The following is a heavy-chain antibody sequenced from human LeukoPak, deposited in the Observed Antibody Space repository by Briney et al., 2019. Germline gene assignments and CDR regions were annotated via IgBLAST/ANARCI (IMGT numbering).Heavy chain of an antibody. CDR3: AREASSSWDPGWFDP. V-gene: IGHV4-4*07. CDR1: GGSISSYY. D-gene: IGHD6-13*01. CDR2: IYTSGST. Sequence: PSETLSLTCTVSGGSISSYYWSWIRQPAGKGLEWIGRIYTSGSTNYNPSLKSRVTMSVDTSKNQFSLKLSSVTAADTAVYYCAREASSSWDPGWFDPWGQGTLVTVSS. J-gene: IGHJ5*02.